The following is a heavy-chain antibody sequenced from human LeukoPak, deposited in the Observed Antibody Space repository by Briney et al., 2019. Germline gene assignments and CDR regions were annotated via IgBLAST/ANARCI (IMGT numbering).Heavy chain of an antibody. Sequence: GGSLRLSCAASGFTFSSYSMNWVRQAPGRGLEWVSYISSSSSTIYYADSVKGRFTISRDSAKNSLYLQMNSLRAEDTAAYYCARFRTWGDKAFDYWGQGTLVTVSS. CDR2: ISSSSSTI. CDR3: ARFRTWGDKAFDY. J-gene: IGHJ4*02. V-gene: IGHV3-48*01. D-gene: IGHD2-21*02. CDR1: GFTFSSYS.